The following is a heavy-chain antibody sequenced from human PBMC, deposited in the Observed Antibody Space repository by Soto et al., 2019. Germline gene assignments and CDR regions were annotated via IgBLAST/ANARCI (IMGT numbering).Heavy chain of an antibody. Sequence: QVQLVQSGAEVKKPGSSVKVSCKASGGTFSNHPISWVRQAPGQGLEWMGGIIPIFGTVNYAQKFQGRVTXTXXXSXRTAYMELSSLRSADTAVYYCARGNHRWLQLWYFDLWGRGTLVTVSS. CDR1: GGTFSNHP. CDR2: IIPIFGTV. CDR3: ARGNHRWLQLWYFDL. D-gene: IGHD5-12*01. V-gene: IGHV1-69*05. J-gene: IGHJ2*01.